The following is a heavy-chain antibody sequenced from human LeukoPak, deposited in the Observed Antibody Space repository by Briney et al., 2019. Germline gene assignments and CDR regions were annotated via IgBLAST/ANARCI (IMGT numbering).Heavy chain of an antibody. CDR2: IYTSGST. D-gene: IGHD1-26*01. CDR3: ARDRWRWEPDY. J-gene: IGHJ4*02. Sequence: SQTLSLTCTVSGGSISSGSYYWSWIRQPAGKGLEWIGRIYTSGSTNYNPSLKSRVTISVDTSKNQFSLKLSSVTAADTAVYYCARDRWRWEPDYWGQGTLVTVSS. V-gene: IGHV4-61*02. CDR1: GGSISSGSYY.